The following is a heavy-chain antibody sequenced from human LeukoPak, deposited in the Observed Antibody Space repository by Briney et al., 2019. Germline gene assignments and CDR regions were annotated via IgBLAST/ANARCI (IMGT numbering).Heavy chain of an antibody. V-gene: IGHV6-1*01. CDR2: TYYRSKWYN. J-gene: IGHJ4*02. D-gene: IGHD6-19*01. Sequence: SQTLSLTCAISGDSVSSNSAAWNWIRQSPSRGLEWLGRTYYRSKWYNDYAVSVKSRLTINADTSKNQFFLQLNSVTPEDTAVYYCTSRKAVAGYYFDYWGQGTLVTVSS. CDR3: TSRKAVAGYYFDY. CDR1: GDSVSSNSAA.